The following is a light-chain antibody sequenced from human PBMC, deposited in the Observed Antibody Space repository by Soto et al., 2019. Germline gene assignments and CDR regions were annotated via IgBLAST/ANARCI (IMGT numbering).Light chain of an antibody. CDR3: QQRYNWPPMYT. V-gene: IGKV3-11*01. Sequence: TVLTQSPATLSLSPGERATLSCRASQSVSNYLAWYQQKPGQAPRLLIYETSKRATGIPARFSGSGSGTDFTLTISCLEPEDFALYYCQQRYNWPPMYTFGQGTKLEIK. J-gene: IGKJ2*01. CDR1: QSVSNY. CDR2: ETS.